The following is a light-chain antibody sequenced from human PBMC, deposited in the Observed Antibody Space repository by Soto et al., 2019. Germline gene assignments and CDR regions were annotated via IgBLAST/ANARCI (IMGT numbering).Light chain of an antibody. Sequence: QMTQSPSTLSASVGDRVTITCRASHNIDRWLAWYQQKPGMAPKLLISDVSTLERGVPSRFSGSGSATEFTLTISGLQPDDFATYYCQQYKDYVYTFGQGTKVESK. V-gene: IGKV1-5*01. J-gene: IGKJ2*01. CDR3: QQYKDYVYT. CDR2: DVS. CDR1: HNIDRW.